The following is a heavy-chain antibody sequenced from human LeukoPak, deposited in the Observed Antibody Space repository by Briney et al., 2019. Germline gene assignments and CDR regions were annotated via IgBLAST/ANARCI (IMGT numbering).Heavy chain of an antibody. V-gene: IGHV1-18*01. D-gene: IGHD6-6*01. CDR2: ISAYNGNT. Sequence: ASVTVSCKASGYTFTSYGISWVRQAPGQGLEWMGSISAYNGNTNYAQKMQGRLTMTTDTSTSTAYMWLRSLRSAGTAVYYCARALYSSSAVGLDPCGEGSLVTASS. CDR3: ARALYSSSAVGLDP. CDR1: GYTFTSYG. J-gene: IGHJ5*02.